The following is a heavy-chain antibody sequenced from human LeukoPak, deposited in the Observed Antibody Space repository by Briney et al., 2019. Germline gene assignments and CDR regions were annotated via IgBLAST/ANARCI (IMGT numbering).Heavy chain of an antibody. D-gene: IGHD3-10*01. CDR1: GFTFSSYW. CDR3: ARVGDKSLVHYYFDY. Sequence: GGSLRLSCAASGFTFSSYWMSWVRQAPGKGLGWVANIKQDGSEKYYVDSVKGRFTISRDNAKNSLYLQMNSLRAEDTAVYYCARVGDKSLVHYYFDYWGQGTLVTVSS. V-gene: IGHV3-7*01. J-gene: IGHJ4*02. CDR2: IKQDGSEK.